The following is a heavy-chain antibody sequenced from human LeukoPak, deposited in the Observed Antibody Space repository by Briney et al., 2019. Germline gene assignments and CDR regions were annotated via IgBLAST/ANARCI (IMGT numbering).Heavy chain of an antibody. CDR1: GFTFSSYA. V-gene: IGHV3-23*01. J-gene: IGHJ5*02. D-gene: IGHD6-13*01. CDR3: AKDGSWYSWFDP. CDR2: ISGSGGST. Sequence: PGGSLRLSRAASGFTFSSYAMSWVRQAPGKGLEWVSAISGSGGSTYYADSVKGRFTISRDNSKNTLYLQMNSLKAEDTAVYYCAKDGSWYSWFDPWGQGTLVTVSS.